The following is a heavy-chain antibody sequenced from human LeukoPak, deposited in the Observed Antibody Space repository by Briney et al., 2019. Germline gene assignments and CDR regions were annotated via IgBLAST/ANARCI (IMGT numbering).Heavy chain of an antibody. D-gene: IGHD3-22*01. Sequence: GGSLRPSCATSGFIFSSYSMNWVRQAPGKGLEWVSYISSSSRTIYYADSAKSRFTISRDNAKNSLYLQMNSLRAEDTAVYYCARDFHVRNYDIGGYSYWGQGTLVTVSS. CDR3: ARDFHVRNYDIGGYSY. CDR2: ISSSSRTI. CDR1: GFIFSSYS. J-gene: IGHJ4*02. V-gene: IGHV3-48*01.